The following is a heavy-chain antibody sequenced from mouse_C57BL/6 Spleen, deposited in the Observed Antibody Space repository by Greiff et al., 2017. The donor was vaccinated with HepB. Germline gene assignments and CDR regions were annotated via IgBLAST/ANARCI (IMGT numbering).Heavy chain of an antibody. CDR2: IDPENGDT. CDR3: THYYGSSYRYFDV. Sequence: EVQLQQSGAELVRPGASVKLSCTASGFNIKDDYMHWVKQRPDQGLEWIGWIDPENGDTEYASKFQGKATITADTSSNTAYLQLSSLTSEDTAVYYCTHYYGSSYRYFDVWGTGTTVTVSS. J-gene: IGHJ1*03. V-gene: IGHV14-4*01. D-gene: IGHD1-1*01. CDR1: GFNIKDDY.